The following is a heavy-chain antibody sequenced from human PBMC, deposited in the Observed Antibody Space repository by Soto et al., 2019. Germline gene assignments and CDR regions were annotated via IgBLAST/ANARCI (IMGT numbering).Heavy chain of an antibody. J-gene: IGHJ5*02. V-gene: IGHV4-39*01. CDR1: GGSISSSSYY. D-gene: IGHD2-2*01. Sequence: PSETLSLTCTVSGGSISSSSYYWGWIRQPPGKGLEWIGSIYYSGSTYYNPSLTSRVTISVDTSKTQFSLKLSSVTAADTAVYYCARHSRDYCSSTSCGGNWFDPWGQGTLVTVSS. CDR3: ARHSRDYCSSTSCGGNWFDP. CDR2: IYYSGST.